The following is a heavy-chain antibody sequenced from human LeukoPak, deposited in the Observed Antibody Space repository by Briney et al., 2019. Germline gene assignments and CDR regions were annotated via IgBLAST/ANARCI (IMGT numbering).Heavy chain of an antibody. D-gene: IGHD3-10*01. V-gene: IGHV1-69*05. CDR3: ARFPNMVRGVILLDY. Sequence: ASVKVSCKASGGTFSSYAISWVRQAPGQGLEWMGGIIPIFGTANYAQKLQGRVTMTTDTSTSTAYMELRSLRSDDTAVYYCARFPNMVRGVILLDYWGQGTLVTVSS. J-gene: IGHJ4*02. CDR1: GGTFSSYA. CDR2: IIPIFGTA.